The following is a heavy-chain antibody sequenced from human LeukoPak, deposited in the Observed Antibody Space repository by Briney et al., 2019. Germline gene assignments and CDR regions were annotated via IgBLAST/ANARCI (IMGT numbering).Heavy chain of an antibody. CDR1: GSTFDDHG. CDR3: AMGDSSGWYFDY. CDR2: INWNGGRT. J-gene: IGHJ4*02. V-gene: IGHV3-20*04. Sequence: GGSLRLSCAASGSTFDDHGMSWVRQVPGKGLEWVAGINWNGGRTGYADSVKGRFTISRDNAKNSLFLQMNSLRAEDTALYYCAMGDSSGWYFDYWGQGTLVTVSS. D-gene: IGHD6-19*01.